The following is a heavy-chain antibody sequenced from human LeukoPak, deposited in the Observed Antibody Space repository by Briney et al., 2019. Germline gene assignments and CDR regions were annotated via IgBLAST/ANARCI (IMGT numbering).Heavy chain of an antibody. CDR2: MNPNSGNT. Sequence: ASVKVSCKASGYTFTSYDINWVRQATGQGLEWMGWMNPNSGNTGYAQKFQGRVTMTRNTSISTAYMELSSLRSEDTAVYYCAREYKLLWFGELLEAPYYYYYYMDVWGKGTTVTISS. CDR3: AREYKLLWFGELLEAPYYYYYYMDV. CDR1: GYTFTSYD. V-gene: IGHV1-8*01. D-gene: IGHD3-10*01. J-gene: IGHJ6*03.